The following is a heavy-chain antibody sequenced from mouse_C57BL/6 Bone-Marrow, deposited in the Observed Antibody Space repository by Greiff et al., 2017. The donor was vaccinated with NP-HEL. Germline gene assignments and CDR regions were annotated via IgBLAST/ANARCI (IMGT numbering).Heavy chain of an antibody. Sequence: VQLQQSGGDLVKPGGSLKLSCAASGFTFSSYGMSWVRQTPDKRLEWVATISSGGSYTYYPDSVKGRFTISRDNAKNTLYLQMSSLKSEDTAMYYCASYGTAWFAYWGQGTLVTVSA. D-gene: IGHD2-1*01. CDR2: ISSGGSYT. V-gene: IGHV5-6*01. CDR3: ASYGTAWFAY. J-gene: IGHJ3*01. CDR1: GFTFSSYG.